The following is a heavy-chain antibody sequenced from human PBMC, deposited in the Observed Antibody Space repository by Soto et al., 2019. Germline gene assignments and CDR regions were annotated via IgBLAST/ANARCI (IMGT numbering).Heavy chain of an antibody. CDR2: MSGSGGST. D-gene: IGHD6-13*01. CDR3: AKGYREYSSSWFDY. Sequence: GALRLSCAASVFTFSRNAMSWVRQAPGKGLEWVSVMSGSGGSTYYADSVTGRFTISRDNSKNTLYLQMNSLRAEDTAVYYCAKGYREYSSSWFDYWGQGTLVTVSS. J-gene: IGHJ4*02. V-gene: IGHV3-23*01. CDR1: VFTFSRNA.